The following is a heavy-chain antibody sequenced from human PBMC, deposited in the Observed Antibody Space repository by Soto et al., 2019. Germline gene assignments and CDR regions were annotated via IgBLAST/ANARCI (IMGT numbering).Heavy chain of an antibody. CDR3: AKVGSERYSGQHSDY. D-gene: IGHD5-12*01. CDR2: ISSSSGST. J-gene: IGHJ4*02. V-gene: IGHV3-23*01. CDR1: GFTFSNYA. Sequence: EVQLLESGGGLVQPGGSLRLSCAASGFTFSNYAMNWVRQAPGKGLEWVSNISSSSGSTYYADSVKGRFTISRDNSKNYLYLQMNRLRGDDTAVYYCAKVGSERYSGQHSDYWGQGTLVTISS.